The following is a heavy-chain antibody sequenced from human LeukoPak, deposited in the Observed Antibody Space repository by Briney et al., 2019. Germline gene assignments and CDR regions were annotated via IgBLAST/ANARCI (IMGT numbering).Heavy chain of an antibody. D-gene: IGHD3-3*01. CDR3: ARSERITIFGVVISASPMDV. CDR1: GFTFSSYS. J-gene: IGHJ6*03. Sequence: SGGSLRLYCAASGFTFSSYSMNWVRQAPGKGLEWVSSISSSSSYIYYADSVKGRFTISRDNAKNSLYLQMNSLRAEDTAVYYCARSERITIFGVVISASPMDVWGKGTTVTVSS. V-gene: IGHV3-21*01. CDR2: ISSSSSYI.